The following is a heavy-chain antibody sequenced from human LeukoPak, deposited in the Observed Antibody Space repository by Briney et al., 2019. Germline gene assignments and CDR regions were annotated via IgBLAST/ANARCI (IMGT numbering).Heavy chain of an antibody. D-gene: IGHD3-22*01. V-gene: IGHV4-34*01. J-gene: IGHJ4*02. CDR2: INHSGST. CDR3: ARRRYDASGYYPSRGRYFDY. Sequence: SETLSLTCAVYGGSFSGYYWSWVRQPPEKGLEWIGEINHSGSTNYNPSLKSRVAISVDTSKNQFSLELTSVTAADTAVYYCARRRYDASGYYPSRGRYFDYWGQGTLVTVSS. CDR1: GGSFSGYY.